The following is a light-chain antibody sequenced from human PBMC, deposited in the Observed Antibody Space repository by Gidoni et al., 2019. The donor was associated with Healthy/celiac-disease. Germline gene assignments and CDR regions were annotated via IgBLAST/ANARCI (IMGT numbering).Light chain of an antibody. CDR1: QSVSSN. J-gene: IGKJ1*01. CDR2: GAS. V-gene: IGKV3-15*01. CDR3: QQSNTWPPWT. Sequence: EIVMTQSRATLSVSPGERATLSCRASQSVSSNLAWYQQKPGQAPRLLISGASTRATGIPARFSGSGSGTAFPLPISSLQSEDFAVYSCQQSNTWPPWTFGQGTKVEIK.